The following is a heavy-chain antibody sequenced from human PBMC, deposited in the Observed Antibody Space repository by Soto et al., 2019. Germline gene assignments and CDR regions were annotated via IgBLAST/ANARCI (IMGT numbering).Heavy chain of an antibody. Sequence: QPGGSLRLSCAASGFTFSSYAMSWVRQAPGKGLEWVSAISGSGGSTYYADSVKGRFTISRDNPKNTLYLQMNSLRAEDTAVYYCAKDLGYIAAAGMDDWFDPWGQGTLVTVSS. CDR1: GFTFSSYA. J-gene: IGHJ5*02. V-gene: IGHV3-23*01. D-gene: IGHD6-13*01. CDR3: AKDLGYIAAAGMDDWFDP. CDR2: ISGSGGST.